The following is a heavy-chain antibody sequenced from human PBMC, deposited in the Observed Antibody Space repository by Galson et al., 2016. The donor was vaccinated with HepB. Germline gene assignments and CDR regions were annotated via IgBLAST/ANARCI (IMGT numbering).Heavy chain of an antibody. J-gene: IGHJ4*02. D-gene: IGHD6-13*01. Sequence: SLRLSCAASGFTFSSYGMHWVRQAPGKGLEWVAVISYDGSNKYYADSVKGRFTISRDKSKNTLYLQMNSLRAEDTAVYYCAKEQYTSRWYAEYYFDYWGREPWSPSPQ. CDR2: ISYDGSNK. V-gene: IGHV3-30*18. CDR1: GFTFSSYG. CDR3: AKEQYTSRWYAEYYFDY.